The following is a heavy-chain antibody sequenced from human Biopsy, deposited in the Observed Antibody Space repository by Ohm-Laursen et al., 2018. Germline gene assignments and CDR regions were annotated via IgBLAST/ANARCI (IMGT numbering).Heavy chain of an antibody. CDR1: GASVKTSGYF. CDR3: VREPKTGTAEAWYFDL. Sequence: PSETLSLTCSVSGASVKTSGYFWAWIRQRPGKGLEWIGYISYNERTHYNPSLTSRLAISFDTSNNRISLRLRFVSVADTAVYYCVREPKTGTAEAWYFDLWGRGSPVTVPS. D-gene: IGHD3-9*01. J-gene: IGHJ2*01. V-gene: IGHV4-31*03. CDR2: ISYNERT.